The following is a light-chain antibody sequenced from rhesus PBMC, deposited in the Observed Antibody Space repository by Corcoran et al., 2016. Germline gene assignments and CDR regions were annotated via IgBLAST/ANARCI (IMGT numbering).Light chain of an antibody. CDR2: KAS. Sequence: DIQMTQSPSSLSASVGDTVTISCRASQGISSWLAWYPQKPGKAPKLLIYKASNLQSGVPSRFSGSGSGTDFTLTISSLQSEDFATYYCQQYSSRPLTFGGGTKVELK. CDR1: QGISSW. CDR3: QQYSSRPLT. V-gene: IGKV1-22*01. J-gene: IGKJ4*01.